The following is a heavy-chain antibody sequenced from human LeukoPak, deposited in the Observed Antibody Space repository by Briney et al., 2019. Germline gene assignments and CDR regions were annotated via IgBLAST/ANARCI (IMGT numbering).Heavy chain of an antibody. V-gene: IGHV1-24*01. CDR2: FDPEEVEA. J-gene: IGHJ6*02. CDR1: GYTLTELS. D-gene: IGHD6-13*01. Sequence: ASVKVSCKVSGYTLTELSIHWVRQAPGKGLEWMGGFDPEEVEAIYAQKFQGRVTMTEDTSTDTAYMELSSLRSEDTAVYYCATDGRRSSWSKGVYYYYNGMDVWGQGTTVTVSS. CDR3: ATDGRRSSWSKGVYYYYNGMDV.